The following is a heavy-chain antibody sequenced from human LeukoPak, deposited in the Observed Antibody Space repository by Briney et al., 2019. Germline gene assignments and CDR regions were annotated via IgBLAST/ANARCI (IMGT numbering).Heavy chain of an antibody. J-gene: IGHJ4*02. CDR2: IWYDGSNK. CDR3: ARGLGWYSSSSFDY. Sequence: GGSLRLSCAASGFTFSSYGMHWVRQAPGKGLEWVAVIWYDGSNKYYADSVKGRFTISRDNSKNTLYLQMNSLRAEDTAVYYCARGLGWYSSSSFDYWGQGTLVTVSS. CDR1: GFTFSSYG. D-gene: IGHD6-6*01. V-gene: IGHV3-33*01.